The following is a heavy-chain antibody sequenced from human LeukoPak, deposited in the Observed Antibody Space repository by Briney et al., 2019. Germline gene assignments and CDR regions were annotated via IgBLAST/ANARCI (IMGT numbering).Heavy chain of an antibody. V-gene: IGHV3-23*01. D-gene: IGHD6-13*01. CDR2: ITGSGASS. J-gene: IGHJ6*03. CDR1: GFTFNNYA. Sequence: GGSLRLSCAASGFTFNNYAMTWVRQAPGKGLEWVTTITGSGASSYSADSARGRFTISRDNSKNTLFLQLNSLRADDTAVYYCARNQDSSWYYYYMDVWGIGTMVTVSS. CDR3: ARNQDSSWYYYYMDV.